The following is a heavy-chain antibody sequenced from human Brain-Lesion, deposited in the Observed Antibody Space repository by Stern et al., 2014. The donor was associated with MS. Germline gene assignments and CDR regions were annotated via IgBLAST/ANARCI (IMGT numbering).Heavy chain of an antibody. V-gene: IGHV4-61*02. CDR1: GGSISSGGYY. J-gene: IGHJ6*02. CDR2: IFNSGST. D-gene: IGHD2-2*01. Sequence: QVQLQESGPGLVKPSQTLSLSCTVSGGSISSGGYYWSWIRPPAGKGLEWIGRIFNSGSTSYNPSLKSRVTISIDTSKNQFSLSLNSMTAADTAVYYCARGRVVPGFQYYATDVWGQGTTVIVSS. CDR3: ARGRVVPGFQYYATDV.